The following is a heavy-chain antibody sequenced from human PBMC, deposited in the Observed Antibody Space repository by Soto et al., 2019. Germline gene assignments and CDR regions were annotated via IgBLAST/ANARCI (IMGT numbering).Heavy chain of an antibody. J-gene: IGHJ4*02. CDR2: INPSGGST. CDR1: GYTFTSYY. Sequence: GASVKVSCRASGYTFTSYYMPWVRQAPGQGLEWMGIINPSGGSTSYANTFQGRVTMTRDKSKSTVHMQLSSLRFEDTAVYYCARGGLDTAMVSYFDYWGQGTLVTV. V-gene: IGHV1-46*01. CDR3: ARGGLDTAMVSYFDY. D-gene: IGHD5-18*01.